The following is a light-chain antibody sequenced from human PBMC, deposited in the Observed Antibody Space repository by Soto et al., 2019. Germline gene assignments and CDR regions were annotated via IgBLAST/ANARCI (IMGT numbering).Light chain of an antibody. J-gene: IGKJ2*01. CDR1: QGINIF. Sequence: DNQLTQSPSFLSASVGDRVTITCRASQGINIFLAWFQQKPGKAPNLLISAASTLQSGVPSRFSGSGSETEFTLTITSLQPEDSATYYCQQRNSYPRTFGQGTKVDIK. V-gene: IGKV1-9*01. CDR3: QQRNSYPRT. CDR2: AAS.